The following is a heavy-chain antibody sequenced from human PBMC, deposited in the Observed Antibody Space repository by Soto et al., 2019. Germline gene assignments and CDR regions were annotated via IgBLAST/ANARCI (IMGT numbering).Heavy chain of an antibody. CDR2: INPNSGGT. V-gene: IGHV1-2*04. CDR1: GYTFTGYY. J-gene: IGHJ4*02. D-gene: IGHD5-12*01. Sequence: QVQLVQSGAEVKKPGASVKVSCKASGYTFTGYYMHWVRQAPGQGLEWMGWINPNSGGTNYAQKFQGWVTMTRDTSISTAYMELSRLRSDDTAVYYCSRDHEMATGDLDYWGQGTLVTVSS. CDR3: SRDHEMATGDLDY.